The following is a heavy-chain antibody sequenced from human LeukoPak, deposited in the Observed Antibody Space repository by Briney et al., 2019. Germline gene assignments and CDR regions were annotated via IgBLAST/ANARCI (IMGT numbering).Heavy chain of an antibody. CDR2: IYYSGST. Sequence: SQTLSLTCTVSGGSISSGGYYWSWIRQPPGKGLEWIGYIYYSGSTNYNPSLKSRVTISVDTSKHQFSLKLSSVTAADTAVYYCARGEYQLLYSSSWYFDLWGRGALVTVSS. D-gene: IGHD2-2*02. CDR1: GGSISSGGYY. CDR3: ARGEYQLLYSSSWYFDL. V-gene: IGHV4-61*08. J-gene: IGHJ2*01.